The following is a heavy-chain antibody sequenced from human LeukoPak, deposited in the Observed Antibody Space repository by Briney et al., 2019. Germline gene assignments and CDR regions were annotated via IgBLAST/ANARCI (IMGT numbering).Heavy chain of an antibody. CDR1: GFTFSSYA. Sequence: GGSLRLSCAASGFTFSSYAMIWVRQAPGKGLEGVSGISGGGGRTYYADSVKGRFTISRDNSKNTLYLQMNSLRAEDTAVYHCAKWTTYYYDTTGYFDYWGQGTLVTVSS. J-gene: IGHJ4*02. D-gene: IGHD3-22*01. V-gene: IGHV3-23*01. CDR3: AKWTTYYYDTTGYFDY. CDR2: ISGGGGRT.